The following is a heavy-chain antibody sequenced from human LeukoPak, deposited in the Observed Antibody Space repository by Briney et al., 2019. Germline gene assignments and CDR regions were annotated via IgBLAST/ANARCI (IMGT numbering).Heavy chain of an antibody. D-gene: IGHD4-23*01. CDR2: INHSGST. Sequence: SETLSLTCAVYGGSFSGYYWSWIRQPPGKGLEWIGEINHSGSTNYNPSLKSRVTISLDTSKNQFSLMLRSVTAADTAVYYCAREGPGNSYDYYYYMDVWGKGTTVTLSS. CDR1: GGSFSGYY. CDR3: AREGPGNSYDYYYYMDV. V-gene: IGHV4-34*01. J-gene: IGHJ6*03.